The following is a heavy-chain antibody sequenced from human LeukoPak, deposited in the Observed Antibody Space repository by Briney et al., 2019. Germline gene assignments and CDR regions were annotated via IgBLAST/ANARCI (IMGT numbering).Heavy chain of an antibody. CDR3: ARETHVTREDY. Sequence: ASVKVSCKASGYTFTSYGISWVRQAPGQGLEWMGWISANDGNTDYPQKLQGRVTMTTDTSTSTAYMELRSLRSDDTAVYYCARETHVTREDYWGQGTLVTVSS. J-gene: IGHJ4*02. CDR1: GYTFTSYG. D-gene: IGHD3-10*01. V-gene: IGHV1-18*01. CDR2: ISANDGNT.